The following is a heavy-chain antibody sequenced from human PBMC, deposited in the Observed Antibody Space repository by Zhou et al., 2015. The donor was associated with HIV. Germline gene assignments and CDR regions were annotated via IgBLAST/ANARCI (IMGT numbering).Heavy chain of an antibody. V-gene: IGHV1-69*17. CDR2: ITPMFDIE. D-gene: IGHD1-14*01. J-gene: IGHJ3*01. Sequence: QVQLVQSGTEVKKPGSSVKISCKTSGGTFSGSEISWVRQVPGQGLEWMGGITPMFDIEKYAQKFRARLNITVDKLTSTAYMELSSLTSEDAAMYFCARSSVNHDNGFDLWGQGTNLIVSS. CDR1: GGTFSGSE. CDR3: ARSSVNHDNGFDL.